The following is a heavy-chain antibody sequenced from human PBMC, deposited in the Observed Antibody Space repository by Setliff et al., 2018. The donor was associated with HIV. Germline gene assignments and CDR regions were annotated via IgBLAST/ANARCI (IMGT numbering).Heavy chain of an antibody. Sequence: SETLSLTCAVYGGSFIGYYWTWIRQPPGKGLEWIGEINHSGRSKYNPSLKSRVTMSVDTAKNQFSLKLNSVTAADTAVYYCVREQWLVKRGYFDSWGQGTLVTVSS. CDR1: GGSFIGYY. V-gene: IGHV4-34*01. J-gene: IGHJ4*02. CDR2: INHSGRS. D-gene: IGHD6-19*01. CDR3: VREQWLVKRGYFDS.